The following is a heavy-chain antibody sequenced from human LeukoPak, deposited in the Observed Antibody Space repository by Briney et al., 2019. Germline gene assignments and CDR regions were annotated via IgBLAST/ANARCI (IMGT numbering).Heavy chain of an antibody. CDR2: ISADNGNT. CDR1: GYTFDTYG. J-gene: IGHJ4*02. CDR3: ARGTNPPYFDS. V-gene: IGHV1-18*01. D-gene: IGHD2-8*01. Sequence: ASVKVSCKASGYTFDTYGISWVRQAPGQGLEWMGWISADNGNTDYAQKVQGRVTMTTDTSTNTAYMELRSLRSDDTAVYYCARGTNPPYFDSWGQGTLVTVSS.